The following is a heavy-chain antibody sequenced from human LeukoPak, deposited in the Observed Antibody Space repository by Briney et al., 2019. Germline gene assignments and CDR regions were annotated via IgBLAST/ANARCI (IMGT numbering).Heavy chain of an antibody. CDR3: ARQDYYEKSGYYYFDL. J-gene: IGHJ4*02. CDR2: IYNSGST. Sequence: PSETLSLTCTVSGGSISSSSYFWAWIRQPPGKGLEWIGSIYNSGSTYYNPSLKSRVTVSVDTSKNQLSLKVNSVTAADTAVYYCARQDYYEKSGYYYFDLWGQGTLVTVSS. CDR1: GGSISSSSYF. V-gene: IGHV4-39*01. D-gene: IGHD3-22*01.